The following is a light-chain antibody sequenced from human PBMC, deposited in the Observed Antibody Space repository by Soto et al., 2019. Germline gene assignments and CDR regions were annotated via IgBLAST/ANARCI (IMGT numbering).Light chain of an antibody. CDR2: EVS. CDR1: SSDVGAYNY. Sequence: QSALTQPASVSGSPGQSITISCTGTSSDVGAYNYVSWYQQHPGKAPKLMIYEVSNRPSGVSNRVSGSKSGNTASLTISGVRAEDEADYYCSSYTRSSTLEFGGGTKLTVL. V-gene: IGLV2-14*01. J-gene: IGLJ3*02. CDR3: SSYTRSSTLE.